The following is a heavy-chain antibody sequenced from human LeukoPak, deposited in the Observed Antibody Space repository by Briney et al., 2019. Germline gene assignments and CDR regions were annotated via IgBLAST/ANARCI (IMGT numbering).Heavy chain of an antibody. V-gene: IGHV1-8*01. CDR1: GYTFTSYD. CDR3: ARAGRXXVXRYXDWLFSSVLDY. CDR2: MNPNSGNT. J-gene: IGHJ4*02. D-gene: IGHD3-9*01. Sequence: ASVKVSCKASGYTFTSYDINWVRQATGQGLEWRGWMNPNSGNTGYAQKFQGRVTMTRNTSIGTAYMELSSLRSEDTAVYYCARAGRXXVXRYXDWLFSSVLDYWGQGTLVTVSS.